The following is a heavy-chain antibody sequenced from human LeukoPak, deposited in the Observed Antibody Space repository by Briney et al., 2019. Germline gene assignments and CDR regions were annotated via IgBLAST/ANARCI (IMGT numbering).Heavy chain of an antibody. J-gene: IGHJ4*02. V-gene: IGHV3-23*01. D-gene: IGHD2-2*01. CDR3: AKLGGYCSSTSCLRLHFDY. Sequence: GGSLRLSCTASGFTFSSYAMNWVRQAPGKGLEWVSGIGAGGTFTYYADSVKGRFTISRDNSKNTLYLQMNSLRAEDTAVYYCAKLGGYCSSTSCLRLHFDYWGQGTLVTVSS. CDR2: IGAGGTFT. CDR1: GFTFSSYA.